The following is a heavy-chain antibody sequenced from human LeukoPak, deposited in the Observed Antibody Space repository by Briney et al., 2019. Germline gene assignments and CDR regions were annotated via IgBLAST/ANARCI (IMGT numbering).Heavy chain of an antibody. J-gene: IGHJ4*02. CDR3: ARGGYDSSGYYLVY. Sequence: SETLSLTCTVSGGSVSSGTYYWSWIRQPPGKGLEWIGYIYYSGSTKYNPSLKSRVTISVDTSQNQFSLKLRSVTAADTAVYYCARGGYDSSGYYLVYWGQGTLVTVSS. CDR1: GGSVSSGTYY. V-gene: IGHV4-61*01. D-gene: IGHD3-22*01. CDR2: IYYSGST.